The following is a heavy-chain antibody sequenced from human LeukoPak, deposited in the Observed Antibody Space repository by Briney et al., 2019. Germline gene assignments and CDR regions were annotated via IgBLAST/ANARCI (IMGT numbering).Heavy chain of an antibody. D-gene: IGHD3-10*01. CDR2: IFYSGST. CDR3: ARRGRGSGSYYTLPFGYYYYYMDV. V-gene: IGHV4-39*07. CDR1: GGSISTSNYY. J-gene: IGHJ6*03. Sequence: TSETLSLTCTVSGGSISTSNYYWGWIRQPPGKGLEWIGNIFYSGSTYYNPSLKSRVTISVDTSKNQFSLKLSSVTAADTAVYYCARRGRGSGSYYTLPFGYYYYYMDVWGKGTTVTISS.